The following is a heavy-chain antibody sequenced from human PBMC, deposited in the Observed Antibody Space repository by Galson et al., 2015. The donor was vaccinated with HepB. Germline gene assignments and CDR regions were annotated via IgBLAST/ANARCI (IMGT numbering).Heavy chain of an antibody. CDR1: GYSFTSYW. CDR3: ATTQLWFGELLNWFDP. V-gene: IGHV5-10-1*01. CDR2: IDPRASYT. J-gene: IGHJ5*02. Sequence: QSGAEVKKPGGSRRISCTGSGYSFTSYWISWVRQMPGKALEWLGRIDPRASYTTYSPSFQGHVTISADKSTSTAYLQWSSLKASDTAMYYCATTQLWFGELLNWFDPWGQGTLVTVSS. D-gene: IGHD3-10*01.